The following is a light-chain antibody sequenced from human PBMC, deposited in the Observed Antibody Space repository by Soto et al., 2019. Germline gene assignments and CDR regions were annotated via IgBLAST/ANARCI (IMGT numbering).Light chain of an antibody. CDR3: SAYVTCNRLI. CDR2: ELS. V-gene: IGLV2-8*01. CDR1: SSDVGGHDY. J-gene: IGLJ2*01. Sequence: QSALTQPPSASGSPGQSVTISCTGTSSDVGGHDYVSWYQQHPGKAPKLMIYELSKRPSGVPDRFSGSKSGNTASLTVSGLQAEDEADSYCSAYVTCNRLIFGGGTKLTVL.